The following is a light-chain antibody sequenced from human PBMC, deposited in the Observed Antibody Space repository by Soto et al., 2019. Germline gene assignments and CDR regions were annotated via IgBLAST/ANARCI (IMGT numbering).Light chain of an antibody. J-gene: IGKJ1*01. CDR1: QSVRSK. CDR2: DAS. CDR3: QHYNHWPA. V-gene: IGKV3-15*01. Sequence: EIVMTQSPATLSVSPGERATLSCRASQSVRSKLAWYQQKPGQAPRLLIYDASTRAPGVPARFSGSGSGTEFTPTISSQQSEDFAVYSCQHYNHWPAFGQGTKVEIK.